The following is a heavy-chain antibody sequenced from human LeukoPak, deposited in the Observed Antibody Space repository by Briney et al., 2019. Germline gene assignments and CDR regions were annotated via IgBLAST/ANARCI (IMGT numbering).Heavy chain of an antibody. V-gene: IGHV3-21*01. CDR1: GFTFSSYS. CDR3: ARVVFGSSTRYLDY. CDR2: ISSSSSYI. D-gene: IGHD1-26*01. Sequence: GGSLRLSCAASGFTFSSYSMNWVRQAPGKGLEWVSSISSSSSYIYYADSVKGRFTISRDNAKNSLCLQMNSLRAEDTAVYYCARVVFGSSTRYLDYWGQGTLVTVSS. J-gene: IGHJ4*02.